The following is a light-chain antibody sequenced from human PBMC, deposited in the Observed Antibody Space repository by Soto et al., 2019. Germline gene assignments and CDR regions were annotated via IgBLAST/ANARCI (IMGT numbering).Light chain of an antibody. CDR1: SSDVGSYNH. J-gene: IGLJ1*01. V-gene: IGLV2-14*01. Sequence: QSVLTQPASVSGSPGQSITISCSGTSSDVGSYNHVAWYQQFPGKTPKLIIYEVTYRPSGVSHRFSASKSGNTASLTISGLQAEDEADYYCISYTGSSTSYVFGTGTRSPP. CDR2: EVT. CDR3: ISYTGSSTSYV.